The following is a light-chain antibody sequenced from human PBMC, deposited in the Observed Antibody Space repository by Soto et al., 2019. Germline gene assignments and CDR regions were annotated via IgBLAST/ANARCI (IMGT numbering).Light chain of an antibody. J-gene: IGKJ5*01. CDR1: HSVNSH. V-gene: IGKV3-15*01. CDR2: GAS. Sequence: MTESPAALSVSQGERVTLSCRTSHSVNSHVAWYQQKPGQAPRLLLYGASTRATGIPVRFSGSGFGTEFTLTISSLQSEDFAVYYCQQYKNWPLFGQGTRLAI. CDR3: QQYKNWPL.